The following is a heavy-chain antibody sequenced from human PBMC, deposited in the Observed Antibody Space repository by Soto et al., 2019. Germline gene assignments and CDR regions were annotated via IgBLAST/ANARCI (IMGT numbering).Heavy chain of an antibody. J-gene: IGHJ4*02. CDR1: GFTFSSYG. V-gene: IGHV3-33*01. Sequence: QVQLVESGGGVVRPGRSLRLSCAASGFTFSSYGMHWVRQAPGKGLEWVAVIWYDGSNKYYADSVKGRFTISRDNSKNTLYLQMNSLRAEDTAVYYCAREWGSGGDYVLDYWGQGTLVTVSS. D-gene: IGHD4-17*01. CDR2: IWYDGSNK. CDR3: AREWGSGGDYVLDY.